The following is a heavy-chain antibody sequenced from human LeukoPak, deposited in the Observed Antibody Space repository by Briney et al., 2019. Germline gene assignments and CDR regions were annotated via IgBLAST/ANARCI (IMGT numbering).Heavy chain of an antibody. CDR1: GYTFTSYD. V-gene: IGHV1-8*01. Sequence: ASVKVSCKASGYTFTSYDINWVRQATGQGLEWMGCMNPNSGNTGYAQKLQGRVNMTRNTSISTAYMELSSLRSEDTAVYYCARLVGATDFDYWGQGTLVTVSS. CDR2: MNPNSGNT. D-gene: IGHD1-26*01. CDR3: ARLVGATDFDY. J-gene: IGHJ4*02.